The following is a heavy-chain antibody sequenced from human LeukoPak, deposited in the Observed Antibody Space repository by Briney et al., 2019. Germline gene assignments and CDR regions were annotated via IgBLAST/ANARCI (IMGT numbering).Heavy chain of an antibody. D-gene: IGHD2-2*01. CDR1: GFTFDDYA. V-gene: IGHV3-9*01. J-gene: IGHJ1*01. CDR3: AKDPAAMGEYFQH. Sequence: SLRLSCAASGFTFDDYAMHWVRQAPGKGLDWVSGISWNSGSIAYADSVKGRFTISRDNAKNSLYLQMNSLRAEDTALYYCAKDPAAMGEYFQHWGQGTLVTVSS. CDR2: ISWNSGSI.